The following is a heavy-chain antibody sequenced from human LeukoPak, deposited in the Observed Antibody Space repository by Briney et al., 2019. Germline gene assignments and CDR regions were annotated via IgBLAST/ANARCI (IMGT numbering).Heavy chain of an antibody. CDR2: IYYSGST. D-gene: IGHD6-13*01. CDR3: ARRTAAAGFFDY. V-gene: IGHV4-31*03. Sequence: SQTLSLTCTVSGGSISSGGYYWSWIRQDPGKGLEWIGYIYYSGSTYYNPSLKSRVTISVDTSKNQFSLKLNSVTAADTVVYYCARRTAAAGFFDYWGQGTLVTVSS. CDR1: GGSISSGGYY. J-gene: IGHJ4*02.